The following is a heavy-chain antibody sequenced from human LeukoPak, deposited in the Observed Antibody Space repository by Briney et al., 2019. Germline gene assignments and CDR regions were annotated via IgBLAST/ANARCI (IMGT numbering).Heavy chain of an antibody. CDR3: ARDGLWIQNAFDI. CDR1: GGSISSSSYY. J-gene: IGHJ3*02. Sequence: SETLSLTCTVSGGSISSSSYYWGWIRQPPGKGLEWIGSVFHSGTTNYNPSLKSRVTISVDTSKNQFSLKLSSVTAADTAMYYCARDGLWIQNAFDIWGQGTMVTVSS. CDR2: VFHSGTT. D-gene: IGHD5-18*01. V-gene: IGHV4-39*07.